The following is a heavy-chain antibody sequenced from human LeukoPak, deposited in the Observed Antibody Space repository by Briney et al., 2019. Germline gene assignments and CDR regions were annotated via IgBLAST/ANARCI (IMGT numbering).Heavy chain of an antibody. CDR1: GYSFTSYW. D-gene: IGHD3-10*01. J-gene: IGHJ3*02. CDR3: ARHVSYYGSGSYPYAFDI. CDR2: IDPSDSYT. V-gene: IGHV5-10-1*01. Sequence: GESLRISCKGSGYSFTSYWISWVRQMPGKGLEWMGRIDPSDSYTNYSPSFQGHVTISADKSISTAYLQWNSLKASDTAMYYCARHVSYYGSGSYPYAFDIWGQGTMVTVSS.